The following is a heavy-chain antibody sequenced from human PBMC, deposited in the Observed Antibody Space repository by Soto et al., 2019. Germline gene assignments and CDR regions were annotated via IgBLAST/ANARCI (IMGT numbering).Heavy chain of an antibody. J-gene: IGHJ5*02. CDR1: GYIFTSYW. CDR3: ARLAVDSKNWFDP. V-gene: IGHV5-10-1*01. Sequence: GESLKISCKGSGYIFTSYWISWVRQMPGKGLEWMGRIDPSDSYTNYSPSFQGHVTISADKSISTAYLQWSSLKASDTAMYYCARLAVDSKNWFDPWGQGTQVTVSS. D-gene: IGHD6-19*01. CDR2: IDPSDSYT.